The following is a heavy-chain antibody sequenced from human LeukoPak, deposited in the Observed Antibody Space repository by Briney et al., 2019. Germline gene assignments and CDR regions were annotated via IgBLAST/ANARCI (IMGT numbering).Heavy chain of an antibody. D-gene: IGHD4-11*01. CDR2: ISGSGGST. Sequence: GGTLRLSCAASGFIFSSHGMSWVRQAPGKGLEWVSAISGSGGSTYYADSVKGRFTISRDNSKNTLYLQMNSLRAEDTAVYYCAKTTADANYYYYYMDVWGKGTTVTVSS. CDR1: GFIFSSHG. CDR3: AKTTADANYYYYYMDV. V-gene: IGHV3-23*01. J-gene: IGHJ6*03.